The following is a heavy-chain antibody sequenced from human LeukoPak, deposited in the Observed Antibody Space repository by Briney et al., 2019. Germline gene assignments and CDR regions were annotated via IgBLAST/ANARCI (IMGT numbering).Heavy chain of an antibody. CDR3: ARSPWEYSSSSGYYYYYYMDV. V-gene: IGHV1-69*05. D-gene: IGHD6-6*01. Sequence: GASVKVSCKASGGTFSSYAISWVRQAPGQGLEWMGGIIPIFGTANYAQKFQGRVTITTDESTSTAYMELSSLRSEDTAVYYCARSPWEYSSSSGYYYYYYMDVWGKGTTVTVSS. CDR2: IIPIFGTA. CDR1: GGTFSSYA. J-gene: IGHJ6*03.